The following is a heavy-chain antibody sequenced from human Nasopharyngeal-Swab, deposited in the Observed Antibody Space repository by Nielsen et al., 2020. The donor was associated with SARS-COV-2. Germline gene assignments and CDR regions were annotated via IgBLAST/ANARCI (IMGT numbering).Heavy chain of an antibody. CDR2: IKSKADGGTT. J-gene: IGHJ3*02. D-gene: IGHD3-3*01. V-gene: IGHV3-15*01. Sequence: GESLKISCAASGFTFSNAWMSWVRQAPGEGLEWVGRIKSKADGGTTDYAAPVKGRFTISRDDSKNTLYLQMNSLKTEDTAVYYCTTQSPSLTIFGVPHDAFDIWGQGTMVTVSS. CDR3: TTQSPSLTIFGVPHDAFDI. CDR1: GFTFSNAW.